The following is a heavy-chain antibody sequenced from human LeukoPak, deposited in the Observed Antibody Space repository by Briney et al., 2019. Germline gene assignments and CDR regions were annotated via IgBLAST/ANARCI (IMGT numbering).Heavy chain of an antibody. CDR2: IIPILGIT. Sequence: SVTVSCKASGGTFSTYGIGWVRQAPGQGLGWMGRIIPILGITNYAQKFQGRVTITADKSTTTVYMELSSLRSEDTAVYFCARGFESSTSYVSDFDFWGQGTLVTVSS. J-gene: IGHJ4*02. CDR1: GGTFSTYG. V-gene: IGHV1-69*04. CDR3: ARGFESSTSYVSDFDF. D-gene: IGHD3-16*01.